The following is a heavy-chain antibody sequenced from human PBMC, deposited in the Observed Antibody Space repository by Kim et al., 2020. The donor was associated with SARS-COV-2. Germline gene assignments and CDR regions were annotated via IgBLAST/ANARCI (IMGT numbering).Heavy chain of an antibody. J-gene: IGHJ6*02. CDR3: ARHVTRISIAAAGSPNTTPGMDV. V-gene: IGHV5-51*01. Sequence: GESLQISCKGSGYSFTSYWIGWVRQMPGKGLEWMGIIYPGDSDTRYSPSFQGQVTISADKSISTAYLQWSSLKASDTAMYYCARHVTRISIAAAGSPNTTPGMDVWGQGTTVTVSS. D-gene: IGHD6-13*01. CDR2: IYPGDSDT. CDR1: GYSFTSYW.